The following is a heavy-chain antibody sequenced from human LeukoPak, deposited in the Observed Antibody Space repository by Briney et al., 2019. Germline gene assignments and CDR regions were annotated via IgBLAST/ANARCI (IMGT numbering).Heavy chain of an antibody. CDR1: GFTFSTYN. D-gene: IGHD1-26*01. J-gene: IGHJ6*03. CDR3: ARDPYNGNYGDSYHYYMDV. V-gene: IGHV3-21*01. CDR2: ITSSSSYT. Sequence: PGGSLRLSCAASGFTFSTYNMNWVRQAPGKGLEWVSSITSSSSYTFYADSVKGRFTISRDNAKNSLYLQMNSLRAEDTAIYYCARDPYNGNYGDSYHYYMDVWGKGTTVTISS.